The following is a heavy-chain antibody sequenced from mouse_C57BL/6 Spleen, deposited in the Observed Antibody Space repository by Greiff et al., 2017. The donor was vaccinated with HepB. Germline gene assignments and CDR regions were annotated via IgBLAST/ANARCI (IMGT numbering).Heavy chain of an antibody. D-gene: IGHD2-1*01. CDR3: TKGYGNWFAY. CDR2: IDPENGDT. Sequence: VQLQQSGAELVRPGASVKLSCTASGFNIKDDYMHWVKQRPEQGLEWIGWIDPENGDTEYASKFQGKATITADTSSNTAYLQLSSLTSEDTAVYYCTKGYGNWFAYWGQGTLVTVSA. J-gene: IGHJ3*01. V-gene: IGHV14-4*01. CDR1: GFNIKDDY.